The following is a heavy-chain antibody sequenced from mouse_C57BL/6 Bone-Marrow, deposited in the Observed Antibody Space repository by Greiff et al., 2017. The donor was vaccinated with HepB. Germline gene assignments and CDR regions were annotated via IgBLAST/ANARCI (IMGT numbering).Heavy chain of an antibody. CDR3: ARRYIYYAMDY. Sequence: EVKLVESGGDLVKPGGSLKLSCAASGFTFSSYGMSWVRQTPDKRLEWVATISSGGSYTYYPDSVKGRFTISRDNAKNTLYLQMSSLKSEDTAMYYCARRYIYYAMDYWGQGTSVTVSS. V-gene: IGHV5-6*02. D-gene: IGHD1-3*01. CDR2: ISSGGSYT. CDR1: GFTFSSYG. J-gene: IGHJ4*01.